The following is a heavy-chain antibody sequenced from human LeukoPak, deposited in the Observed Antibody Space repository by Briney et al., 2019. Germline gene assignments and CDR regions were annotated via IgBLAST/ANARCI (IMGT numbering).Heavy chain of an antibody. CDR1: GYIFTDYY. D-gene: IGHD3-16*01. V-gene: IGHV1-2*04. Sequence: ASVKVSCKASGYIFTDYYIHWLRQAPGHGLEWMGWINPNSGGAKYAQKFQGWVTMTRDMSINTTYMQLSSLKSDDTAEYYCARDRGRGGLSSAFDVWGQGTMVTVS. CDR2: INPNSGGA. CDR3: ARDRGRGGLSSAFDV. J-gene: IGHJ3*01.